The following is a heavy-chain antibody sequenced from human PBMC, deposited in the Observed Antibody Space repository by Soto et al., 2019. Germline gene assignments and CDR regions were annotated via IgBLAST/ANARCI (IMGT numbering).Heavy chain of an antibody. Sequence: QVQLVQSGAEGKKPGASVKVSCRASGYNFRDYYLHWVRQAPGQGLEWMGEIIPIFGTANYAQKCQGRVTITADESTSTAYMELSSLRSEDTAVYYCARDGGRHSGGIDYWGQGTLVTVSS. D-gene: IGHD1-26*01. V-gene: IGHV1-69*01. CDR2: IIPIFGTA. CDR1: GYNFRDYY. J-gene: IGHJ4*02. CDR3: ARDGGRHSGGIDY.